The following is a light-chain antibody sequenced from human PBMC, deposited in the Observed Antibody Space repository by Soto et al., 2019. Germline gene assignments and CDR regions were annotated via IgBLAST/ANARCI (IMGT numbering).Light chain of an antibody. CDR3: QQYIHPPQT. Sequence: EVVLTQSPGTLSLSPGERATLSCRASPTINNNYLAWYQQKPGQAPRLLIYGASNRATGIPDRLSGSGSGTDFNLTISRLEPEEAAMYYCQQYIHPPQTFGQGTKVEIK. CDR2: GAS. J-gene: IGKJ1*01. V-gene: IGKV3-20*01. CDR1: PTINNNY.